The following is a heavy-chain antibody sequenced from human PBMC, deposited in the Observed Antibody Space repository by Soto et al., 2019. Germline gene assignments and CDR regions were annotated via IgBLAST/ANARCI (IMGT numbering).Heavy chain of an antibody. CDR2: FDPEGSDT. V-gene: IGHV1-24*01. D-gene: IGHD2-21*02. J-gene: IGHJ4*02. Sequence: ASVKVSCKVSGYTLSELAIHCVRQAPGKGFEWMGGFDPEGSDTIYAQKFQGRVTMTSDTSTETAYMELESLTSEDTAFYYCATMGFCGPGCYSFDYWGQGTPVTVSS. CDR1: GYTLSELA. CDR3: ATMGFCGPGCYSFDY.